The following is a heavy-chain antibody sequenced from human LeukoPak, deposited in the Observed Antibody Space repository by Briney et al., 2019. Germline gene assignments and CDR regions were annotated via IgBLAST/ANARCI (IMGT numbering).Heavy chain of an antibody. CDR1: GFTFSSYS. CDR3: ARGRSRGYSGYCFDY. Sequence: GGCLRLSCAASGFTFSSYSMNWVRQAPGKGLEWVSSISSSSSYIYYADSVKGRFTISRDNAKNSLYLQMNSLRAEDTAVYYCARGRSRGYSGYCFDYWGQGTLVTVSS. D-gene: IGHD5-12*01. CDR2: ISSSSSYI. J-gene: IGHJ4*02. V-gene: IGHV3-21*01.